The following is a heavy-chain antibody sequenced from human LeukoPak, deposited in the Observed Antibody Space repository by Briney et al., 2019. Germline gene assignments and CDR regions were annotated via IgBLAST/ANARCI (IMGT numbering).Heavy chain of an antibody. CDR2: IYPGDSDT. CDR1: GYSFTSYW. Sequence: GESLKISCKGSGYSFTSYWIGWVRQMPGKGLEWMGIIYPGDSDTRYSPSFQGQVTISADKSISTAYLQWSSLKASDTAMYYCARPPIYDYVWGSYRDYWSQGTLVTVSS. V-gene: IGHV5-51*01. J-gene: IGHJ4*02. D-gene: IGHD3-16*02. CDR3: ARPPIYDYVWGSYRDY.